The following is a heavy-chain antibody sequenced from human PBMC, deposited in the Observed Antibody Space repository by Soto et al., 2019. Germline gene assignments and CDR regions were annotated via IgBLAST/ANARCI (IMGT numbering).Heavy chain of an antibody. Sequence: QVQLVQSGAEVKKPGSSVKVSCKASGGTFSSYTISWVRQAPGQGLEWMGRIIPILGIANYAQKFQGRVTITADKSTSTAYMELSSLRSEDTAVYYCARRKDHVLRFLEWSSSDAFDIWGQGTMVTVSS. D-gene: IGHD3-3*01. V-gene: IGHV1-69*02. J-gene: IGHJ3*02. CDR1: GGTFSSYT. CDR2: IIPILGIA. CDR3: ARRKDHVLRFLEWSSSDAFDI.